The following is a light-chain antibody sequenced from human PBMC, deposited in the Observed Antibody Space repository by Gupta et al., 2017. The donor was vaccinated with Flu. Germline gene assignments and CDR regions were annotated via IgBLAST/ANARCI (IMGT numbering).Light chain of an antibody. CDR2: KVS. CDR3: IQGKHWPFIT. CDR1: QSLVYSDGDTY. Sequence: DVVMTQSPLSLPVTLGQPASISCRSSQSLVYSDGDTYLNWFQQRPGQSPRRLIYKVSNRDSGVPDRFSGSGSGTDFTLRISRGEAEDVGVYYCIQGKHWPFITFGQGTRLEIK. J-gene: IGKJ5*01. V-gene: IGKV2-30*01.